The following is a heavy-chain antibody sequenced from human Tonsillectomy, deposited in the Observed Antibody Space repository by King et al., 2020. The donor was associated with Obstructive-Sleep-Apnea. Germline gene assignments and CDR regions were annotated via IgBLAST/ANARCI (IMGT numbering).Heavy chain of an antibody. V-gene: IGHV4-30-4*07. CDR3: VRLLLELLWFGRYSYFDI. D-gene: IGHD3-10*01. J-gene: IGHJ2*01. CDR1: GGSINRGGYS. CDR2: IYYSGTT. Sequence: VQLQESGPGLVKPSQTLSLTCAVSGGSINRGGYSWGWIRQSPGKGLEWIGYIYYSGTTSCNPSLKSRVTISIDTSKHQFSLNMSSVTAADTAVYYCVRLLLELLWFGRYSYFDIWGRGTLVTVSS.